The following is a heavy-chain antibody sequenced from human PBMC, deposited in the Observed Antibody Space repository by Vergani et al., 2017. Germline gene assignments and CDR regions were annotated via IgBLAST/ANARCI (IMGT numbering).Heavy chain of an antibody. V-gene: IGHV3-49*03. Sequence: EVQLVESGGGLVQPGRSLRLSCTASGFTFGDYAMSWFRQAPGKGLEWVGFIRSKAYGGTTEYAASVKGRFTISRDDSKSIAYLQMNSLKTEDTAVYYCARGRDMITFGVVIVTLYPGDYWGQGTLVTVSS. CDR3: ARGRDMITFGVVIVTLYPGDY. J-gene: IGHJ4*02. CDR2: IRSKAYGGTT. CDR1: GFTFGDYA. D-gene: IGHD3-16*02.